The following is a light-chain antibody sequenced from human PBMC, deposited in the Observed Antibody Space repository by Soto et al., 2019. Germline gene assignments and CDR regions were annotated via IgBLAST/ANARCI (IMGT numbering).Light chain of an antibody. CDR1: QTVTSSY. V-gene: IGKV3-20*01. CDR3: QQYASSPPT. J-gene: IGKJ1*01. Sequence: EIVLTQSPGILSLSPGERATLFCRASQTVTSSYLAWYQQRRGQAPRLLIYGASSRATGIPGRFSGSGSGLDFTFTISRLEPEDFAVYYCQQYASSPPTFGQGSKIEIK. CDR2: GAS.